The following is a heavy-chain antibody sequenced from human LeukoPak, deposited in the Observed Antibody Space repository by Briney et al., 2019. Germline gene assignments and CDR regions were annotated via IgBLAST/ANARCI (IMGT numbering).Heavy chain of an antibody. Sequence: ASVKVSCKASGYTFTGYYMHWVRQAPGQGLEWMGWINPNSGGTNYAQKFQGRVTMTRDTSISTAYMELSRLRSDDTAVYYCARDLSLLRFLEWLSPSDAFDIWGQGTMVTVSS. CDR3: ARDLSLLRFLEWLSPSDAFDI. CDR1: GYTFTGYY. V-gene: IGHV1-2*02. D-gene: IGHD3-3*01. CDR2: INPNSGGT. J-gene: IGHJ3*02.